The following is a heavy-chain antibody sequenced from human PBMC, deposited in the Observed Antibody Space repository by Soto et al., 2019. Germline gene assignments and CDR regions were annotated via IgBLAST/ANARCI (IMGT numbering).Heavy chain of an antibody. Sequence: GGSLRLSCAASGFTFSNAWMSWVRQAPGKGLEWVGRIKSKTDGGTTDYAAPVKGRFTISRDDSKNTLYLQMNSLKTEDTAVYYCTRAVVEWLLSHYWGQGTLVTVSS. CDR2: IKSKTDGGTT. D-gene: IGHD3-3*01. V-gene: IGHV3-15*01. CDR3: TRAVVEWLLSHY. J-gene: IGHJ4*02. CDR1: GFTFSNAW.